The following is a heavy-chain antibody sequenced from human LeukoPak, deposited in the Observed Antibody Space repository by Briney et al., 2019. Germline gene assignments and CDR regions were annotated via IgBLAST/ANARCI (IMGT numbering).Heavy chain of an antibody. CDR1: GFTFSSYS. Sequence: GGSLRLSCAASGFTFSSYSMNWVRQAPGKGLEWVSSISSSSSYIYYADSVKGRFTISRDNAKKSLYLQVKSLRAEDTAVYYCARDTSTIFRRDLDYWGQGVLVTVSS. D-gene: IGHD3-3*01. J-gene: IGHJ4*02. CDR3: ARDTSTIFRRDLDY. V-gene: IGHV3-21*01. CDR2: ISSSSSYI.